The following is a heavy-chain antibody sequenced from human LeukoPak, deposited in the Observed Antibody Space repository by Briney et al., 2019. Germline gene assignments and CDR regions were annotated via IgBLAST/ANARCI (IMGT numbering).Heavy chain of an antibody. J-gene: IGHJ4*02. Sequence: ASVKVSCKASGYTFTSYGISWGRQAPGQGLEWMGWMSAYNGNTNYAQKLQGRVTVTTDTSTSTAYMELRRLRSDDTAMYYCARANNWNYALGYWGQGTLVTVSS. V-gene: IGHV1-18*01. D-gene: IGHD1-7*01. CDR1: GYTFTSYG. CDR3: ARANNWNYALGY. CDR2: MSAYNGNT.